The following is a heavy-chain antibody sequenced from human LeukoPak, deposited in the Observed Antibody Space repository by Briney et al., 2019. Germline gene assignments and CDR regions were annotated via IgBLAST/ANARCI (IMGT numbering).Heavy chain of an antibody. J-gene: IGHJ6*04. V-gene: IGHV1-18*04. CDR2: ISAYNGNT. Sequence: ASVMVSCTASGYTFTSYGISWVRQAPGQGLEWMGWISAYNGNTNYAQKLQGRVAMTTDTSTSTAYMELRSLRSDDTAVYYCARDLDQHPVYYYGMDVWGKGTTVTVSS. CDR1: GYTFTSYG. CDR3: ARDLDQHPVYYYGMDV. D-gene: IGHD1/OR15-1a*01.